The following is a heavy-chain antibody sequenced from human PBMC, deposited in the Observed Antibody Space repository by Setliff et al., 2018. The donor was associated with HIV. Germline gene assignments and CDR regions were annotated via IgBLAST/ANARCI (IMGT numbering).Heavy chain of an antibody. CDR3: AKELAASGFGYFDS. CDR1: GFTFSNYA. J-gene: IGHJ4*02. Sequence: PGGSLRLSCAASGFTFSNYAMSWVRQASGEGLEWVSAILSTGERTFYADSVKGRFTISRDNSKNTVYLQMNSLRAEDTAEYYCAKELAASGFGYFDSWGRGILVTVSS. V-gene: IGHV3-23*01. D-gene: IGHD5-12*01. CDR2: ILSTGERT.